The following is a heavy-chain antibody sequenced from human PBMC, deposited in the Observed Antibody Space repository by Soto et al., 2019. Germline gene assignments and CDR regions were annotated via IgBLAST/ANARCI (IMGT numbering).Heavy chain of an antibody. CDR3: AKDLRYFDWLLLVPYYYYYGMDD. CDR2: ISYDGSNK. J-gene: IGHJ6*02. CDR1: GFTFSSYG. Sequence: GGSLRLSCAASGFTFSSYGMHWVRQAPGKGLEWVAVISYDGSNKYYADSVKGRFTISRDNSKNTLYLQMNSLRAEDTAVYYCAKDLRYFDWLLLVPYYYYYGMDDWGQGT. V-gene: IGHV3-30*18. D-gene: IGHD3-9*01.